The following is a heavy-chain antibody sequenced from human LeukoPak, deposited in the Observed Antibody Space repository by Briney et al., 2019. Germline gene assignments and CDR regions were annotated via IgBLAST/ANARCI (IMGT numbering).Heavy chain of an antibody. CDR3: AMWVGEDILVGYCVPNF. J-gene: IGHJ4*02. D-gene: IGHD3-9*01. Sequence: GGSLRLSCAASGFIFRNYAMSWVRQAPGKGLEWVSAITGGGDTTYYADSVKGRFTISRDNSKNTLYVEMNTLRAEDTAVYYCAMWVGEDILVGYCVPNFGGQGALVTAPS. CDR2: ITGGGDTT. CDR1: GFIFRNYA. V-gene: IGHV3-23*01.